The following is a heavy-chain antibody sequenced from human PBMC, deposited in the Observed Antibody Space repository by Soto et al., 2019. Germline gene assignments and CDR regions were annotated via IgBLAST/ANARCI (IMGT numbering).Heavy chain of an antibody. Sequence: GASVKVSCKASGYTFTAYAMHWVRQAPGQRLEWMGWINAGNGNAKYSQKFQGRVTITRDTSASTAYMELSSLRSEDTAVYYCARAVAVPADFDYWGQGTLVTVSS. V-gene: IGHV1-3*01. CDR1: GYTFTAYA. CDR2: INAGNGNA. J-gene: IGHJ4*02. D-gene: IGHD6-19*01. CDR3: ARAVAVPADFDY.